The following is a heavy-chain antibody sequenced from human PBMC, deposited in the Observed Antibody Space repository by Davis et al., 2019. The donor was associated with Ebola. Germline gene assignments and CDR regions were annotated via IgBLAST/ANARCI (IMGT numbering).Heavy chain of an antibody. CDR2: INPNSGGT. Sequence: ASVKVSCKASGYTFTGYYMHWVRQAPGQGLEWMGWINPNSGGTNYAQKFQGRVTMTRDTSISTAYMELSRLRSDDTAVYSCARVRYYDSSGYDYYYYGMDVWGQGTTVTVSS. CDR3: ARVRYYDSSGYDYYYYGMDV. CDR1: GYTFTGYY. V-gene: IGHV1-2*02. D-gene: IGHD3-22*01. J-gene: IGHJ6*02.